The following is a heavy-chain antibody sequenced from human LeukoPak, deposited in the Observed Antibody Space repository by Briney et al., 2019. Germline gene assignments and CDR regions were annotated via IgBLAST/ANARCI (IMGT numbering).Heavy chain of an antibody. CDR3: ARVRDGYFYDAFDI. Sequence: ASVKVSCKAFGGTFSSYAISWVRQAPGQGLEWMGRIIPIFCTANYAQKFQGRVTITTDESTSTAYMELSSLRSEDTAVYYCARVRDGYFYDAFDIWGQGTMVTVSS. J-gene: IGHJ3*02. CDR1: GGTFSSYA. CDR2: IIPIFCTA. D-gene: IGHD5-24*01. V-gene: IGHV1-69*05.